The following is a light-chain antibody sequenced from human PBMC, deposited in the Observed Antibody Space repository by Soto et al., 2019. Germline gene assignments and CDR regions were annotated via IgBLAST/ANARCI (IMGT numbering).Light chain of an antibody. CDR3: SSYAGSNNLV. Sequence: QSALTQPPSASGSPGQSVTISCTGTSSDIGSYNYVSWYQQHPGKAPILLIYEVSERPSGVPDRFSGSKSGNTASLTVSGLQAEDEADYYCSSYAGSNNLVFGGGTKLTVL. CDR1: SSDIGSYNY. CDR2: EVS. V-gene: IGLV2-8*01. J-gene: IGLJ2*01.